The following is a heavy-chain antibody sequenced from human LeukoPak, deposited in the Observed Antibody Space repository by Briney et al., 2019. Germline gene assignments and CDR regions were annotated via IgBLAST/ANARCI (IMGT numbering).Heavy chain of an antibody. J-gene: IGHJ4*02. CDR1: GGSITSSH. D-gene: IGHD6-19*01. Sequence: PSETLSLTCTVSGGSITSSHWSWIRQPPGKGLEWIGYIYHSGSTSYNPSLKGRVTILVDTSKNQFSLKLSSVTAADTAVYYCARAVTFGSGWTNYYFDYWGQGTLVTVSS. V-gene: IGHV4-59*01. CDR2: IYHSGST. CDR3: ARAVTFGSGWTNYYFDY.